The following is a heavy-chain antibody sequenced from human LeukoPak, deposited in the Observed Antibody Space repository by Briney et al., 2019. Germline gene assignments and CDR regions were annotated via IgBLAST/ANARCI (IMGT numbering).Heavy chain of an antibody. D-gene: IGHD5-18*01. CDR1: GFSLSTSRVL. CDR3: AHKSVDTSIDY. V-gene: IGHV2-5*01. Sequence: SGPTLVDPTQTLTLTCTFSGFSLSTSRVLVGWIRQPPGKALEWLAFIYGNDDKRYSPSLMSRLTITKDTSKNQVVLTMTNMDPVDTATYYCAHKSVDTSIDYWGQGALVTVSS. CDR2: IYGNDDK. J-gene: IGHJ4*02.